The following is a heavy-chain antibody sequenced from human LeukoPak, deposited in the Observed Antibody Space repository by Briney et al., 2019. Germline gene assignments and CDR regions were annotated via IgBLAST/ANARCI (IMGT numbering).Heavy chain of an antibody. Sequence: ASVKVSCKASGGTFSSYAISWVRQAPGQGLEWMGRIIPILGIANYAQKFQGRVTITADKSTSTAYMGLSSLRSEDTAVYYCARDAGYSSSWTDYWGQGTLVTVSS. CDR3: ARDAGYSSSWTDY. CDR2: IIPILGIA. J-gene: IGHJ4*02. D-gene: IGHD6-13*01. CDR1: GGTFSSYA. V-gene: IGHV1-69*04.